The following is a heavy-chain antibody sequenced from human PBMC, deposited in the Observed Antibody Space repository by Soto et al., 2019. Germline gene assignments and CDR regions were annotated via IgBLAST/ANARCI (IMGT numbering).Heavy chain of an antibody. CDR3: ARDQRYSSSWYGGNWFDP. J-gene: IGHJ5*02. CDR1: GGSISSYY. D-gene: IGHD6-13*01. V-gene: IGHV4-59*01. Sequence: PSETLSLTCTVSGGSISSYYWSWIRQPPGKGLEWIGYIYYSGSTNYNPSLKSRVTISVGTSKNQFSLKLSSVTAADTAVYYCARDQRYSSSWYGGNWFDPWGQGTLVTVSS. CDR2: IYYSGST.